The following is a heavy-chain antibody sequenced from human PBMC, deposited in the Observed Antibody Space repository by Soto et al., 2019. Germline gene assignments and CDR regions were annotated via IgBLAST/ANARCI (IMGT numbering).Heavy chain of an antibody. CDR1: GDSVTSGSYY. V-gene: IGHV4-61*03. CDR2: ISYTGRT. D-gene: IGHD7-27*01. Sequence: SETMSITCIVSGDSVTSGSYYWTWLRQPPGKGLEWIGYISYTGRTKYNPSLQSRVTISVDTSKNDFSLNLSSVTAADTAVYFCAREWGLLPYYFMNVWRHVTAVTVSS. CDR3: AREWGLLPYYFMNV. J-gene: IGHJ6*02.